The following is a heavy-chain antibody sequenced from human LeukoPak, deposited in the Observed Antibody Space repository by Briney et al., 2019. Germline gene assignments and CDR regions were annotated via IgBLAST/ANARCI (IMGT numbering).Heavy chain of an antibody. Sequence: GGSLRLSCAASGFTFSSYGMHWVRQAPGKGLEWLSYISGSGSHTTYADSVRGRFTISRDNAKNSLSLQVNSLRADDTAVYYCARVGSTVAAGTPDYWGQGTLVTVSS. D-gene: IGHD6-13*01. J-gene: IGHJ4*02. V-gene: IGHV3-21*05. CDR2: ISGSGSHT. CDR3: ARVGSTVAAGTPDY. CDR1: GFTFSSYG.